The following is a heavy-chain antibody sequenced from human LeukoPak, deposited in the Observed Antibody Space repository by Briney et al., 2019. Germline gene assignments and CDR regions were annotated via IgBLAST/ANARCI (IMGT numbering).Heavy chain of an antibody. CDR1: GFTFSSYA. J-gene: IGHJ4*02. CDR3: AKRGLASLRGAIDF. Sequence: GGSLRLSCVTSGFTFSSYAMTWVRQVPGKGLEWVSTITGNGTNTHYAGSVKGRFTISRDRSKYTVYLQMDGLRAEDTALYYCAKRGLASLRGAIDFWGQGTLVTVSS. CDR2: ITGNGTNT. V-gene: IGHV3-23*01. D-gene: IGHD3-10*01.